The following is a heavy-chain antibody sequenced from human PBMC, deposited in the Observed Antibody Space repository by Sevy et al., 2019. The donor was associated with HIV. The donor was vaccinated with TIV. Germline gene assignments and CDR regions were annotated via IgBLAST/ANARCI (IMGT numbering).Heavy chain of an antibody. CDR2: INHSGST. D-gene: IGHD2-15*01. CDR3: ARAGDCSGGSCPSNWFDP. J-gene: IGHJ5*02. V-gene: IGHV4-34*01. Sequence: SETLSLTCAVYGGSFSGYYWSWIRQPPGKGLEWIGEINHSGSTNYNPSLKSRVTISVDTSKNQFSLKLSSVTAADTAVYYCARAGDCSGGSCPSNWFDPWGQGTLVTVSS. CDR1: GGSFSGYY.